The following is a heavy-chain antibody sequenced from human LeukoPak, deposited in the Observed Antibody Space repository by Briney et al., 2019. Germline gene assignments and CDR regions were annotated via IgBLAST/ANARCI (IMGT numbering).Heavy chain of an antibody. Sequence: PSQTRSLTCAVPGGSISSGGYSWSWIRQPPGKGLEWIGYIYHSGSTYYSPSLKSRVTISVDRSKNQFSLKLSSVTAADTAVYYCARMCSGGSCPDYWGQGTLVTVSS. J-gene: IGHJ4*02. CDR2: IYHSGST. CDR3: ARMCSGGSCPDY. V-gene: IGHV4-30-2*01. CDR1: GGSISSGGYS. D-gene: IGHD2-15*01.